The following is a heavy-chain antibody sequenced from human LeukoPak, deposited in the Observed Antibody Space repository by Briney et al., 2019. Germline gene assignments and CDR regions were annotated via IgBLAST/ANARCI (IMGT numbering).Heavy chain of an antibody. D-gene: IGHD4-11*01. J-gene: IGHJ4*02. Sequence: GGSLRLSCAASGFTFSSYGMHWVRQAPGKGLGWVALISYDESEEYYADSVKGRFTISRDNSKNTLDLQMNSLRAEDTALYYCAKDLQAHYSFDYWGQGTLVTVSS. CDR1: GFTFSSYG. V-gene: IGHV3-30*18. CDR3: AKDLQAHYSFDY. CDR2: ISYDESEE.